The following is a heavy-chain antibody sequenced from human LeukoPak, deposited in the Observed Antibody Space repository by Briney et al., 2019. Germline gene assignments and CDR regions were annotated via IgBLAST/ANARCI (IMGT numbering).Heavy chain of an antibody. CDR2: IYYSGST. V-gene: IGHV4-30-4*01. D-gene: IGHD6-13*01. CDR3: ARGGIAAASN. CDR1: GGSISSGDYY. J-gene: IGHJ4*02. Sequence: SETLSLTCTVSGGSISSGDYYWSWIRQPPGKGLEWIGYIYYSGSTYYNPSLKSRATISVDTSKNQFSLKLSSVTAADTAMYYYARGGIAAASNWGQGTLVTVSS.